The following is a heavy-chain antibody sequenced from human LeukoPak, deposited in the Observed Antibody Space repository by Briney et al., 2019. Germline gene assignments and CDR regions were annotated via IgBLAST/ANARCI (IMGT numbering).Heavy chain of an antibody. CDR3: AKDQGHCSSTSCLALDY. Sequence: GGSLRLSCAASGFTFSSYGMHWVRQAPGKGLEWVSLISWDGGSTYYADSVKGRFTISRDNSKNSLYLQMNSLRAEDTALYYCAKDQGHCSSTSCLALDYWGQGTLVTVSS. CDR1: GFTFSSYG. D-gene: IGHD2-2*01. J-gene: IGHJ4*02. V-gene: IGHV3-43D*03. CDR2: ISWDGGST.